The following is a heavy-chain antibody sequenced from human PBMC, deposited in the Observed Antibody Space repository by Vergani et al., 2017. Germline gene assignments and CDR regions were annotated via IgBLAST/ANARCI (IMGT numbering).Heavy chain of an antibody. V-gene: IGHV3-74*01. Sequence: EVQLVESGGGLVQPGGSLRLSCAASGFTFSSYWMHWVRQAPGKGLVWVSRINSDGSSPRYADPVKGRFTISRDNAKSTLYLQMNSLRAEDTAVYYCARGGDYVHYYYGMDVWGQGTTVTVSS. J-gene: IGHJ6*02. CDR2: INSDGSSP. CDR3: ARGGDYVHYYYGMDV. CDR1: GFTFSSYW. D-gene: IGHD4-17*01.